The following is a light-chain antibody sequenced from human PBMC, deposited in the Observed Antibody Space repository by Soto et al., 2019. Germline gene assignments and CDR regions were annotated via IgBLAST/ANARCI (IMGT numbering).Light chain of an antibody. J-gene: IGLJ2*01. V-gene: IGLV1-51*01. CDR2: DNS. CDR3: GTWDSSLSGVV. CDR1: SSNVGKNY. Sequence: QSVLTQPPSVSAAPEQQISIPCSGSSSNVGKNYVSWYQQLPGTAPKLLIYDNSQRPSGIPDRFSGSKSGTSATLGITGLQAGDEADYYCGTWDSSLSGVVLGGGTKLTVL.